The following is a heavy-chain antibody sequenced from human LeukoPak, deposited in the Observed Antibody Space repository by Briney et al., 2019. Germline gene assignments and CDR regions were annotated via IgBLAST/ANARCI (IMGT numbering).Heavy chain of an antibody. CDR3: ARGEYSNGYPYRLDS. J-gene: IGHJ4*02. CDR2: INPKSGDA. D-gene: IGHD3-16*01. CDR1: GSTFSDYH. Sequence: WASVKVSCKASGSTFSDYHINWVRQASGQGPEWMGWINPKSGDASYNQASQGRVTMTRDTSISTAYMELNRLRSDDTAMYYCARGEYSNGYPYRLDSWGQGTLVTVSS. V-gene: IGHV1-2*02.